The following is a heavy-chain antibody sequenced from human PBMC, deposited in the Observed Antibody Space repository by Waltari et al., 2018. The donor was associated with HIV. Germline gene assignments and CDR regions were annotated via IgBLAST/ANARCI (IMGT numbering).Heavy chain of an antibody. D-gene: IGHD3-22*01. CDR1: GFTFSGSA. J-gene: IGHJ4*02. CDR2: IRNKANSYAT. CDR3: VRRGRDGYIDY. V-gene: IGHV3-73*01. Sequence: EVQLVEFGGGLVQPGGSLKLSCAASGFTFSGSAMHWVRQASGKGLGGVARIRNKANSYATVYAASVKGRFTISRDDWKDTAYLQMNSLKSADTAVYYCVRRGRDGYIDYWGQGTLVTVSS.